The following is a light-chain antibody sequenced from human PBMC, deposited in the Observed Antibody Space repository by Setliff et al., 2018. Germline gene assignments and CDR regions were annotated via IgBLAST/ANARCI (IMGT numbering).Light chain of an antibody. CDR1: SSNIGTGYD. CDR3: QSYDSSLSAYV. Sequence: QSVLTQPPSVSGAPGQRVTISCAGRSSNIGTGYDVHWYQQLPGTAPKLLIYGNNIRPSGVPDRFSGSQSGTSASLAITGLHSEDEADYYCQSYDSSLSAYVFGIGTKVTVL. CDR2: GNN. J-gene: IGLJ1*01. V-gene: IGLV1-40*01.